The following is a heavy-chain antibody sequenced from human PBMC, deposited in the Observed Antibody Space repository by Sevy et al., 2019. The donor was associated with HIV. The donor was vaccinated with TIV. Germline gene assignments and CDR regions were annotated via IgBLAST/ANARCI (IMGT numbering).Heavy chain of an antibody. J-gene: IGHJ4*02. CDR1: GFTFSSYG. Sequence: GGSLRLSCAASGFTFSSYGMHWVRQAPGKGLEWVALIWYDGGNKYYADSVKGRFTISRDNSKNTMYLQMNSLRAEDTAVYYCARGANYCGSGSHPNLDYWGQGTLVTVSS. CDR2: IWYDGGNK. D-gene: IGHD3-10*01. CDR3: ARGANYCGSGSHPNLDY. V-gene: IGHV3-33*01.